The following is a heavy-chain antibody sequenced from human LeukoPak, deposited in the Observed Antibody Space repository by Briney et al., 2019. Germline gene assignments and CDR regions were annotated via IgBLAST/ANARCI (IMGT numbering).Heavy chain of an antibody. CDR2: IWSDGSNR. CDR1: GFIFSHYG. J-gene: IGHJ4*01. Sequence: PGGSLRLSCAASGFIFSHYGMHWVRQAPGKGLEWVAVIWSDGSNRFYAVSVKGLFTISRDNAQNTVFLQMNSLRGEDTAVYYCARDAQRGFDYSNSLRYWGHGILVTVSS. D-gene: IGHD4-11*01. V-gene: IGHV3-33*01. CDR3: ARDAQRGFDYSNSLRY.